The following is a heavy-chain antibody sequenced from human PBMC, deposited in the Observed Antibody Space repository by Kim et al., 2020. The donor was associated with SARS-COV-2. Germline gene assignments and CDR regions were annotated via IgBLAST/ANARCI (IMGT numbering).Heavy chain of an antibody. Sequence: SEKCRFTITRDNAKNSLYLQMMGLRAEDTALYYCAKSPCWVQAFDSWGQGTMATVSS. D-gene: IGHD3-16*01. J-gene: IGHJ3*02. V-gene: IGHV3-9*01. CDR3: AKSPCWVQAFDS.